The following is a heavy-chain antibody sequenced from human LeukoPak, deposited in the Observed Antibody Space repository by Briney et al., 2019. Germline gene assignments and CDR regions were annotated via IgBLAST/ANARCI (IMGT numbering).Heavy chain of an antibody. CDR3: ARLERGDYKRNWFDP. CDR1: SGSISSTHYY. CDR2: IYYSGST. J-gene: IGHJ5*02. Sequence: PSETLSLTCTVSSGSISSTHYYWAWIRQPPGKGLEWIGSIYYSGSTYYNPSLKSRVTISVDTSKNQFSLKLSSVTAADTAVYYCARLERGDYKRNWFDPWGQGTLVTVSS. D-gene: IGHD4-11*01. V-gene: IGHV4-39*01.